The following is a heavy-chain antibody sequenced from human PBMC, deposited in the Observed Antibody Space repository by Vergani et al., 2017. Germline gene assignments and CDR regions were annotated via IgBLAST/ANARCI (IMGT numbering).Heavy chain of an antibody. V-gene: IGHV1-46*03. CDR1: GYTFSNYY. CDR2: TNPSGGHT. J-gene: IGHJ4*02. CDR3: ARGDYGILTGYRY. Sequence: QVQVVQSGAEVKKSGASVKVSCKTSGYTFSNYYMHWVRQAPGQGLEWMGITNPSGGHTNYAQKFQGRVTMTRYTSTSTVYMELSSLRSEDTAIYYCARGDYGILTGYRYWGQGTLVTVSA. D-gene: IGHD3-9*01.